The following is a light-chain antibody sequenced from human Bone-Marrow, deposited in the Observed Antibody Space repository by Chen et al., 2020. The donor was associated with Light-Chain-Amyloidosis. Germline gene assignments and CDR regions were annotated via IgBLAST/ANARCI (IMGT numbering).Light chain of an antibody. CDR3: QQYYNTPRLT. J-gene: IGKJ4*01. CDR2: WAS. V-gene: IGKV4-1*01. CDR1: QSLLYSSNNKNY. Sequence: DIVMTQSPDSLAVSLGERATINCKSSQSLLYSSNNKNYLAWFQQKPGLPPKLLIYWASTRESGVPDRFSGSGSGTDFTLTISSLQAEDVAIYYCQQYYNTPRLTFGGGTKGEIK.